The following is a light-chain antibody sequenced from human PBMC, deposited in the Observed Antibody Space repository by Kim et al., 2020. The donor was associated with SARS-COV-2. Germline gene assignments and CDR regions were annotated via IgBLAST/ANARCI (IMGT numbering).Light chain of an antibody. V-gene: IGLV1-40*01. CDR2: AND. Sequence: QSVLMHPPSVSGAPGQRVTISCTGSSSNIGANYDVHWYQQVPGTAPKLLIYANDKRPSGVPDRFSGSESGTAASLAITGLQAEDEAGYYCQSFDSSLSGAIFGGGTQLTVL. CDR3: QSFDSSLSGAI. CDR1: SSNIGANYD. J-gene: IGLJ2*01.